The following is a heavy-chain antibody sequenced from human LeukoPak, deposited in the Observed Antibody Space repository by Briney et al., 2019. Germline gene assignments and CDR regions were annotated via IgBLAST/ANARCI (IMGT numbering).Heavy chain of an antibody. D-gene: IGHD5-24*01. CDR1: GYTFTSYY. Sequence: ASVKVSCKASGYTFTSYYIHWVRQAPGQGLEWMGIINPSGGTTSYTQKIQGRVTMTRDTSTSTVYMELSSLRSEDTAVYYCARGGRRDGYTDWGQGTLVTVSS. CDR3: ARGGRRDGYTD. J-gene: IGHJ4*02. CDR2: INPSGGTT. V-gene: IGHV1-46*01.